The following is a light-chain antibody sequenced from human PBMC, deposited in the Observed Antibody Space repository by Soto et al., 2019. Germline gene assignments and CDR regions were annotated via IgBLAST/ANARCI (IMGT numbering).Light chain of an antibody. CDR2: DVS. J-gene: IGLJ2*01. CDR1: SSDVGGYNY. V-gene: IGLV2-14*01. Sequence: ALTQPASVSGSPGQSITISCTGTSSDVGGYNYVSWYQQHPGKAPKLMIYDVSNRPSGVSNRFSGSKSGNTASLTISGLQAEDEADYYCSSYTSSSVVFGGGTKVTVL. CDR3: SSYTSSSVV.